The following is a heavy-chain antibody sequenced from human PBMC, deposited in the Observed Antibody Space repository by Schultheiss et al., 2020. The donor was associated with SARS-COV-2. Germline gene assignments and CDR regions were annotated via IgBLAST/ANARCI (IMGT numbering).Heavy chain of an antibody. CDR3: ARDRWVANRFPGVFDY. J-gene: IGHJ4*02. D-gene: IGHD3-16*02. Sequence: GGSLRLSCAASGFTFSSYSMNWVRQAPGKGLEWVSSISSSSSYIYYADSVKGRFTISRDNAKNSLYLQMDSLRAEDTAVYYCARDRWVANRFPGVFDYWGQGTLVTVSS. CDR2: ISSSSSYI. V-gene: IGHV3-21*01. CDR1: GFTFSSYS.